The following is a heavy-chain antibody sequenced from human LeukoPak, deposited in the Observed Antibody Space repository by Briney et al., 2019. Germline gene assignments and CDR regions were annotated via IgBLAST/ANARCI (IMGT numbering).Heavy chain of an antibody. CDR3: ARDKSDSQGGDQGYFDL. J-gene: IGHJ2*01. D-gene: IGHD2-21*02. CDR2: IYSGGST. Sequence: PGGSLRLSCVASGFTVSSNYMSWVRQAPGKGLEWVSVIYSGGSTYYADSVKGRFTISRDNSKNTLYLQMNSLRAEDTAVYFCARDKSDSQGGDQGYFDLWGRGTLVTVSS. V-gene: IGHV3-66*01. CDR1: GFTVSSNY.